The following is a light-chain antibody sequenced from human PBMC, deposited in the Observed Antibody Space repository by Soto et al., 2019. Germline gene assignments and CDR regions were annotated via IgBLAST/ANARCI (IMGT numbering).Light chain of an antibody. CDR3: QQYYNTPLT. V-gene: IGKV4-1*01. J-gene: IGKJ4*01. CDR2: WAS. CDR1: QSVLYSSNNKNY. Sequence: DIVMTQSPDSLAVSLGERATINCKSSQSVLYSSNNKNYLAWYQQKPGQPPKLLIYWASTRESGVPDRFSGSGSGTDFTLTIRSLQAEDVAIYYCQQYYNTPLTFGGGTKVDIK.